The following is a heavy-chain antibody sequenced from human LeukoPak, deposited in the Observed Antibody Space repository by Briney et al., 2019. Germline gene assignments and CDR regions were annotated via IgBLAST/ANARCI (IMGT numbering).Heavy chain of an antibody. CDR3: TRHYFSD. Sequence: GGSLRLSCAASEFTFSDHYMDWVRQAPGKGLEWVGRTSNKADSYTTYYAASVKGRFTISRDDSKNLLYLQMKSLKAEDTAVYYCTRHYFSDWGQGTLVTVSS. J-gene: IGHJ4*02. CDR1: EFTFSDHY. CDR2: TSNKADSYTT. V-gene: IGHV3-72*01. D-gene: IGHD2-15*01.